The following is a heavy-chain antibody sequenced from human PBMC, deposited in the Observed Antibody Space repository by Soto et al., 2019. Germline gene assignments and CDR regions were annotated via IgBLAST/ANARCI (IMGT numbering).Heavy chain of an antibody. CDR1: GFSSSTYG. V-gene: IGHV3-23*01. CDR2: VSGGSGVT. Sequence: EMQLLESGGGLVQPGGSLRLSCVVSGFSSSTYGVTWVRQAPGKGLEWVCGVSGGSGVTHYTDSVKGRFTISGDDSKNTVYLQMHSLRGEDTAVYYCTRWNGYGDLWGQVTLVTVSS. J-gene: IGHJ5*02. CDR3: TRWNGYGDL. D-gene: IGHD1-1*01.